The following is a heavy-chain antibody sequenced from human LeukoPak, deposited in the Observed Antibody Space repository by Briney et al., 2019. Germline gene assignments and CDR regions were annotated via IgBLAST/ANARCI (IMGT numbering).Heavy chain of an antibody. CDR1: GYTFTSYD. Sequence: ASVKVSCKASGYTFTSYDINWVRQATGQGLEWIGWMHPHSGNTGYAQKFQGRVTMTRNTSISTAYMELSSLRSEDTAVYYCARVRLGYYSSGYYYDAFDIWGQGTMVTVSS. CDR3: ARVRLGYYSSGYYYDAFDI. CDR2: MHPHSGNT. J-gene: IGHJ3*02. D-gene: IGHD3-22*01. V-gene: IGHV1-8*01.